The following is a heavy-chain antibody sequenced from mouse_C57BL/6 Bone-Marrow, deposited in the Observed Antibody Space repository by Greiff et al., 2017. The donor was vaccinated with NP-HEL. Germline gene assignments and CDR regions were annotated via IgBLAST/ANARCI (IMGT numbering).Heavy chain of an antibody. V-gene: IGHV1-81*01. D-gene: IGHD2-5*01. Sequence: VQLQQSGAELARPGASVKLSCKASGYTFTSYGISWVKQRTGQGLEWIGEIYPRSGNTYYNEKFKGKATLTADKSSSPSYMELRSLTSEYSAVYFCAKVYYSNYWYFDVWGTGTTVTVSS. J-gene: IGHJ1*03. CDR2: IYPRSGNT. CDR1: GYTFTSYG. CDR3: AKVYYSNYWYFDV.